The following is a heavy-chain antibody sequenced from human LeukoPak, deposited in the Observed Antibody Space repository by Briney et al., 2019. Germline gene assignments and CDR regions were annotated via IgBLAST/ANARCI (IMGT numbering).Heavy chain of an antibody. D-gene: IGHD5-18*01. CDR1: GHTFTGHY. V-gene: IGHV1-2*04. CDR3: AKSLYTTYSCGFWWFDA. CDR2: INPNSGDT. Sequence: GASVKVSCKASGHTFTGHYMHWVRQAPGQGLEWMGWINPNSGDTKYEQKFRGWVTMTRDTSISTAYMEMKRLKSDDTAVYYCAKSLYTTYSCGFWWFDAWGQGTLVTVSS. J-gene: IGHJ5*02.